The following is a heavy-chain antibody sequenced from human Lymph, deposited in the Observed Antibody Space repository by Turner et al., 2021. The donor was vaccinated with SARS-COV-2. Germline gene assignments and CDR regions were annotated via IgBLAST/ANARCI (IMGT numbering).Heavy chain of an antibody. J-gene: IGHJ3*02. CDR3: ARDLGPLAFDI. CDR1: GFTVSRNY. V-gene: IGHV3-53*02. CDR2: IYIGGTT. Sequence: EVQLVATGGCYIQPGWSLRPSCAASGFTVSRNYMSWVRQAPGKGLEWVSVIYIGGTTYYADSVKGRFTISRNNSKNTLYLQMNSLRAEDTAVYYCARDLGPLAFDIWGQGTMVTVSS.